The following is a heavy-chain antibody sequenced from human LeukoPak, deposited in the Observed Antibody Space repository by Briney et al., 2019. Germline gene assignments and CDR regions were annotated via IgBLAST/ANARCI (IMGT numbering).Heavy chain of an antibody. J-gene: IGHJ6*02. CDR1: EFTFSTYW. CDR3: ARDHEELLSAGWYYGMDV. CDR2: IKQDGSEK. D-gene: IGHD1-26*01. V-gene: IGHV3-7*04. Sequence: GGSLRLSCVGSEFTFSTYWMSWVRQAPGKGLEWVAKIKQDGSEKYYVDSVKGRFTISRDNAKNSLYLQMNSLRAEDTAVYYCARDHEELLSAGWYYGMDVWGQGTTVTVSS.